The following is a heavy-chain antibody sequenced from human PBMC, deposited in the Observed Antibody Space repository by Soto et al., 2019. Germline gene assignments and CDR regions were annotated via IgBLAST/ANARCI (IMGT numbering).Heavy chain of an antibody. J-gene: IGHJ6*02. D-gene: IGHD3-10*01. CDR1: GFSVSSDY. V-gene: IGHV3-53*01. CDR2: IYSGGDT. CDR3: TGAGSDPGNFYISNYYAMDV. Sequence: PGGSLRLSCAASGFSVSSDYMSWVRQAPGKGLEWVSLIYSGGDTYYADSVKGRFTISRDISSNTIYLHMTSLRADDTAIYYCTGAGSDPGNFYISNYYAMDVWDRGTTVTVSS.